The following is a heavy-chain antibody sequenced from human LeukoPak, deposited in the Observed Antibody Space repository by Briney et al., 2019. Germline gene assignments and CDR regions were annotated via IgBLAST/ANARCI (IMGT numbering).Heavy chain of an antibody. J-gene: IGHJ5*02. CDR2: INHSGMS. V-gene: IGHV4-34*01. Sequence: SETLSLTCAVYGGSFSGYYWTWIRQPPGKGLEWIGEINHSGMSAYDPSLKSRVIISVDTSKKQFSLKLTSVTAADTAIYYCARHRWTIEVETSLGRGLGGWFDPWGQGSLVTVPS. D-gene: IGHD3-16*01. CDR1: GGSFSGYY. CDR3: ARHRWTIEVETSLGRGLGGWFDP.